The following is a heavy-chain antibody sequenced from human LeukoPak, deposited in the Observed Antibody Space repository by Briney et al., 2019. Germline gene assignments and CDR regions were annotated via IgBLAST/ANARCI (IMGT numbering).Heavy chain of an antibody. J-gene: IGHJ5*02. Sequence: GASVKVSCKASGYTFTGYYMHWVRQAPGQGLEWMGWINPNSGGTNYAQKFQGRFTMTRDTSITTAYMGLSRLRSDDTAVYYCARDKLPFCSGGSCYRSYNWFDPWGQGTLVTVSS. CDR2: INPNSGGT. CDR1: GYTFTGYY. V-gene: IGHV1-2*02. D-gene: IGHD2-15*01. CDR3: ARDKLPFCSGGSCYRSYNWFDP.